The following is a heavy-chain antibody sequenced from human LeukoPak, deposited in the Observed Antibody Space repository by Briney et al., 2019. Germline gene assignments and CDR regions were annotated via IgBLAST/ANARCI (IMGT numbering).Heavy chain of an antibody. CDR2: FNWNTGNI. CDR1: GFTFDDYA. D-gene: IGHD2-2*02. V-gene: IGHV3-9*01. Sequence: PGGSLRLSCAASGFTFDDYAVHWVRQVPGKGLEWVSGFNWNTGNIDYADSVKGRFTISRDSAKNSLYLQMNSLRTEDTAFYYCAKVHCSSADCFTGGFDCWGQGTLVIVSS. J-gene: IGHJ4*02. CDR3: AKVHCSSADCFTGGFDC.